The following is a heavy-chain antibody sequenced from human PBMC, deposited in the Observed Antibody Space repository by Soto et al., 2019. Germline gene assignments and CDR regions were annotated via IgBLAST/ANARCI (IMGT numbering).Heavy chain of an antibody. V-gene: IGHV1-69*13. J-gene: IGHJ3*02. CDR3: ARAFATMIVIEGAFDI. Sequence: SVKVSCKASGGTFSSYAISWVRQAPGQELEWMGGIIPIFGTANYAQKFQGRVTITADESTSTAYMELSSLRSEDTAVYYCARAFATMIVIEGAFDIWGQGTMVTVSS. CDR1: GGTFSSYA. D-gene: IGHD3-22*01. CDR2: IIPIFGTA.